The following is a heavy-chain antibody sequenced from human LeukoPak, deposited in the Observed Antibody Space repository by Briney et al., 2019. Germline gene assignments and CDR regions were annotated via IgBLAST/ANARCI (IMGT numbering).Heavy chain of an antibody. CDR2: IYYDGNT. V-gene: IGHV4-59*01. CDR3: ARTSDPGYFDY. Sequence: LRLSCAASGFTLSDYFMSWIRQPPGKGLEWIGYIYYDGNTNYNPSLKSRVTISVDTSKNQFSLKLSSVTAADTAVYFCARTSDPGYFDYWGQGTLVTVSS. CDR1: GFTLSDYF. J-gene: IGHJ4*02.